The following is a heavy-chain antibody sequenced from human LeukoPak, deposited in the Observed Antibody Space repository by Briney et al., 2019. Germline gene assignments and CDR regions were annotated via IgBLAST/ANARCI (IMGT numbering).Heavy chain of an antibody. V-gene: IGHV4-59*01. Sequence: SETLSLTCTVSGGSISSYYWSWIRQPPGKGLEWIGYIYYSGSTNYNPSLKSRVTISVDTSKNQFSLKLSSVTAADTAVYYCARAAGDSSGYYWNDYWGQGTLATVSS. CDR3: ARAAGDSSGYYWNDY. D-gene: IGHD3-22*01. J-gene: IGHJ4*02. CDR1: GGSISSYY. CDR2: IYYSGST.